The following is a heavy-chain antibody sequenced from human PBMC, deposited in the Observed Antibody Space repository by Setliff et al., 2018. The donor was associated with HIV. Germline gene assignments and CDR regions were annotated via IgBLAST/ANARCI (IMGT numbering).Heavy chain of an antibody. Sequence: SETLSLTCAVYGGSFSGYYWSWIRQPPGKGLEWIGEINHSGSTNYNPSLKSRVTISLDTSKNQFSLKLSSVTAADTAVYYCARDRICSGGSCYMGWFDPWGQGTLVTVSS. CDR3: ARDRICSGGSCYMGWFDP. V-gene: IGHV4-34*01. CDR1: GGSFSGYY. CDR2: INHSGST. D-gene: IGHD2-15*01. J-gene: IGHJ5*02.